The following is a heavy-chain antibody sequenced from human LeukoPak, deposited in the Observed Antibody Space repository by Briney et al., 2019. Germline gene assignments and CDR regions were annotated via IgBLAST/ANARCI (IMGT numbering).Heavy chain of an antibody. CDR1: GFTFSSYS. Sequence: GGSLRLSCAASGFTFSSYSMNWVRQAPGKGLEWVSSISSSSYIYYADSVKGRFTISRDNAKNSLYLQMNSLRAEDTAVYYCARLGMGIAVAGTGGFDYWGQGTLVTVSS. V-gene: IGHV3-21*01. D-gene: IGHD6-19*01. CDR2: ISSSSYI. CDR3: ARLGMGIAVAGTGGFDY. J-gene: IGHJ4*02.